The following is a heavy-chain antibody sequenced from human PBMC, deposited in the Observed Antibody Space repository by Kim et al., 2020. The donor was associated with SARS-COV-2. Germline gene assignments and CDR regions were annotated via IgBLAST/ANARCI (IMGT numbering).Heavy chain of an antibody. J-gene: IGHJ4*02. CDR3: ASDPVAGRAFVMGRAVLTSGDLDV. CDR1: GDLIKTWSY. D-gene: IGHD3-10*01. V-gene: IGHV4-38-2*02. Sequence: SETLALTCNVSGDLIKTWSYWSWRQPPPGRRLWLVGNFYHTGRAHYRPSLKSRVAISVDTSKNQFSLLLTSVTASDTAVYYCASDPVAGRAFVMGRAVLTSGDLDVWGQGVLVTVAS. CDR2: FYHTGRA.